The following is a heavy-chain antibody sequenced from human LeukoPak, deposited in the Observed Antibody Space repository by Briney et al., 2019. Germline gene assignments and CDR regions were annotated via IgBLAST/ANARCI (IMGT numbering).Heavy chain of an antibody. CDR3: ARWYYDILTGYYALYYFDY. V-gene: IGHV1-18*04. CDR1: GYTFTSYG. CDR2: ISAYNGNT. Sequence: ASVKVSCKASGYTFTSYGISWVRQVPGQGLEWMGWISAYNGNTNYAQKLQGRVTMTTDTSTSTAYMELRSLRSDDTAVYYCARWYYDILTGYYALYYFDYWGQGTLVTVSS. J-gene: IGHJ4*02. D-gene: IGHD3-9*01.